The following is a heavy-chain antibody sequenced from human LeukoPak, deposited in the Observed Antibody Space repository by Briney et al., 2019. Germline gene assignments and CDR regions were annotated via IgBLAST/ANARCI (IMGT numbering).Heavy chain of an antibody. J-gene: IGHJ4*02. Sequence: PSETLSLTCTVSGGSISDYYWSWIRHPPGKGLEWIAYINYSGNTNYNPSLKSRVTISVDTSKNQFSLKLSSVTAADTAIYYCARLNVLSSSTLHHFDHWGQGTLVTVSS. CDR3: ARLNVLSSSTLHHFDH. D-gene: IGHD6-13*01. V-gene: IGHV4-59*08. CDR2: INYSGNT. CDR1: GGSISDYY.